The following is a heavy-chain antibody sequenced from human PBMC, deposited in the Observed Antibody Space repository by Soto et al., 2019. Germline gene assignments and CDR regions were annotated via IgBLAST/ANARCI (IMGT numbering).Heavy chain of an antibody. V-gene: IGHV1-3*01. CDR3: ARDLGLLWFGEGQNWFDP. J-gene: IGHJ5*02. D-gene: IGHD3-10*01. CDR1: GYTFTSYA. CDR2: INAGNGNT. Sequence: QVQLVQSGAEVKKPGASVKVSCKASGYTFTSYAMHWVRQAPGQRLEWMGWINAGNGNTKYSQKFQGRVTITRDTSASTAYMALSSLRSEDTAVYYCARDLGLLWFGEGQNWFDPWGQGTLVTVSS.